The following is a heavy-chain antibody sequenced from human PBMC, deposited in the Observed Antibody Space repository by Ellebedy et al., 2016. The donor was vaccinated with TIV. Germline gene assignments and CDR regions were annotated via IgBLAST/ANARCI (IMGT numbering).Heavy chain of an antibody. D-gene: IGHD1-26*01. CDR2: INSDGSST. V-gene: IGHV3-74*01. CDR1: GFTFSSNW. Sequence: GESLKISCAASGFTFSSNWMHWVRQAPGKGLVWVSRINSDGSSTSYADSVKGRFTISRDNAKNTLYLQMNSLRGEDTAVYYCARDGIGGGTTESYFDYWGQGTQVTVSS. CDR3: ARDGIGGGTTESYFDY. J-gene: IGHJ4*02.